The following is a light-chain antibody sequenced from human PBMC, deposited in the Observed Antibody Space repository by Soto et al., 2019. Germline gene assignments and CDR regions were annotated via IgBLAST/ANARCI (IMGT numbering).Light chain of an antibody. Sequence: DIQMTQSPSTLSASVGDRVTITCRASQSISSWLAWYQKKPGKAPKLLIYDASSLESGVPSRFSGSGSGTEFTLPLSSLQPDDFATHYCQHKWTFGQGTKVEIK. CDR3: QHKWT. V-gene: IGKV1-5*01. J-gene: IGKJ1*01. CDR1: QSISSW. CDR2: DAS.